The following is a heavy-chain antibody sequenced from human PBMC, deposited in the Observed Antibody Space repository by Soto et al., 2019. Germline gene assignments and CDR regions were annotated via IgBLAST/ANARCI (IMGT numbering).Heavy chain of an antibody. J-gene: IGHJ4*02. CDR3: AKEAVYSGSSWDF. CDR1: GFTFSSNA. D-gene: IGHD6-6*01. CDR2: ISGSGGST. V-gene: IGHV3-23*01. Sequence: EVQLLESGGGLVQPGGSLRLSCAASGFTFSSNAMSWVRQAPGKGLEWVSGISGSGGSTYYADSVKGRFTISRDNSKNTLQLQMNGLRGDDTAGYYGAKEAVYSGSSWDFWGQGTLVTVSS.